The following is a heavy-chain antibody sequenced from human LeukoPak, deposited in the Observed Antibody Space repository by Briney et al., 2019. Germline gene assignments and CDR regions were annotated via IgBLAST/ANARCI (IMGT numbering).Heavy chain of an antibody. CDR3: VTPRSWELSDMAV. D-gene: IGHD1-26*01. J-gene: IGHJ6*03. CDR1: GYSISTNYY. CDR2: VYHNGET. V-gene: IGHV4-38-2*02. Sequence: PSETLSLTYTVSGYSISTNYYWAWIRQSPGTGLEWIGSVYHNGETYYNPSLKSRVIISVDTSKNEFSLRLTSVTAADTAVYYCVTPRSWELSDMAVWGKGTTVIVSS.